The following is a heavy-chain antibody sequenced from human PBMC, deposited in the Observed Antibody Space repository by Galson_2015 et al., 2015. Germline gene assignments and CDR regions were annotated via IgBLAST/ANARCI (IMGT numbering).Heavy chain of an antibody. Sequence: SLRLSCAASGFTFSSYAMHWVRQAPGKGLEWVAVISYDGSNKYYADSVKGRFTISRDNSKNTLYLQMNSLRAEDTAVYYCARDPWRDPHGAAAGKVVYWGQGTLVTVSS. J-gene: IGHJ4*02. V-gene: IGHV3-30-3*01. CDR3: ARDPWRDPHGAAAGKVVY. CDR1: GFTFSSYA. CDR2: ISYDGSNK. D-gene: IGHD6-13*01.